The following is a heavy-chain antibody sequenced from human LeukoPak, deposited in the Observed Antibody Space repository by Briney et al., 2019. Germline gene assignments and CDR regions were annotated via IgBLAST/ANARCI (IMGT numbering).Heavy chain of an antibody. CDR1: GGSISSYY. Sequence: PAETLSLTCTVSGGSISSYYWSWIRQPPGKGLEWIGYIYYSGSINYGPSLKSRATISVDTSKNQFSLKLSSVTAADTAVYYCARDRVVPAPGSYYYYYGMDVWGQGTTVTVSS. D-gene: IGHD2-21*02. CDR3: ARDRVVPAPGSYYYYYGMDV. CDR2: IYYSGSI. J-gene: IGHJ6*02. V-gene: IGHV4-59*01.